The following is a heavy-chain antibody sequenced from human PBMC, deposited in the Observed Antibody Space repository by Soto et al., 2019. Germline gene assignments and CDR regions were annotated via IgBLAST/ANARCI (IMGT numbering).Heavy chain of an antibody. CDR1: GGSISSSYW. CDR2: IYHSGST. D-gene: IGHD3-3*01. V-gene: IGHV4-4*02. J-gene: IGHJ4*02. CDR3: VTSLNYDFWRDGGRHYYFDY. Sequence: NPSETLSLTCAVSGGSISSSYWWNWVRQPPGKGLEWIGKIYHSGSTNYNPSLKNRVTISVDKSNNQFSLRLSSVTAADTAVYFGVTSLNYDFWRDGGRHYYFDYWGQGTLVTVSS.